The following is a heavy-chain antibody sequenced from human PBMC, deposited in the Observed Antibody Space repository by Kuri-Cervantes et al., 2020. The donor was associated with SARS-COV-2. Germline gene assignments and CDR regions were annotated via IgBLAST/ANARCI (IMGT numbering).Heavy chain of an antibody. V-gene: IGHV1-69*06. CDR3: ARERSIPRYSGSYYAYYGMDV. J-gene: IGHJ6*02. CDR2: IIPIFGTA. D-gene: IGHD1-26*01. Sequence: SVKVSCKASGGTFSSYAISWVRQAPGQGLEWMGGIIPIFGTANYAQKFQGRVTITADKSTSTAYMELGSLRSEDTAVYYCARERSIPRYSGSYYAYYGMDVWGQGTTVTVSS. CDR1: GGTFSSYA.